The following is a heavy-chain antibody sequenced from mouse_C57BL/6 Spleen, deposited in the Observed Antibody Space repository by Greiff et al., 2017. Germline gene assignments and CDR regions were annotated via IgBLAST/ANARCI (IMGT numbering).Heavy chain of an antibody. Sequence: EVQLQQSGAELVRPGASVKLSCTASGFNIKDDYMHWVKQRPEQGLEWIGWIDPENGDTEYASKFQGKATITTDTSSNTAYLQLSSLTSKDTAVFYCTTGGGSWGTGTTVTVSS. D-gene: IGHD1-1*02. V-gene: IGHV14-4*01. CDR3: TTGGGS. J-gene: IGHJ1*03. CDR1: GFNIKDDY. CDR2: IDPENGDT.